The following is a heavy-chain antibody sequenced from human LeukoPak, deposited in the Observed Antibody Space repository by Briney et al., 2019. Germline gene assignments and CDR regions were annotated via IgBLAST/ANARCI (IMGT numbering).Heavy chain of an antibody. CDR3: AAAGTAMVY. J-gene: IGHJ4*02. D-gene: IGHD5-18*01. CDR2: ISSSGSTI. CDR1: GFTFSSYE. Sequence: PGGSLRLSCAASGFTFSSYEVNWVRQAPGKGLEWVSYISSSGSTIYYADSVKGRFTISRDNAKNSLYLQMNSLRAEDTAVYYCAAAGTAMVYWGQGTLVTVSS. V-gene: IGHV3-48*03.